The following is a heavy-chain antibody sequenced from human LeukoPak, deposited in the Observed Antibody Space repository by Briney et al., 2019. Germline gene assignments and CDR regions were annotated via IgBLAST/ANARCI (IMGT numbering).Heavy chain of an antibody. D-gene: IGHD5-18*01. CDR3: ARVGTAMVLDY. Sequence: HGGSLSLSCAASGFTASSNYMSWVRQAPGKGVGWVSVIYSGGSTYYADSGKGRFTISRDNSKNTLYLQMNSLRAEDTAVYYCARVGTAMVLDYWGQGTLVSVPS. CDR2: IYSGGST. J-gene: IGHJ4*02. V-gene: IGHV3-53*01. CDR1: GFTASSNY.